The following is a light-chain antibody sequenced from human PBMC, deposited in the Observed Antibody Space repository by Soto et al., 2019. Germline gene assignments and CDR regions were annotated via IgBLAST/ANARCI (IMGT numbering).Light chain of an antibody. CDR3: LQYYNYPRT. J-gene: IGKJ1*01. V-gene: IGKV1-6*01. CDR2: DAS. Sequence: AIQMTQSPCSLSASVGDRVTITCRASQGIRNDLGWYQQKPGKAPKLLIYDASSLQSGVPARFSGSGSGTDFTLTISSLQPEDFATYYCLQYYNYPRTFGQGTKVEIK. CDR1: QGIRND.